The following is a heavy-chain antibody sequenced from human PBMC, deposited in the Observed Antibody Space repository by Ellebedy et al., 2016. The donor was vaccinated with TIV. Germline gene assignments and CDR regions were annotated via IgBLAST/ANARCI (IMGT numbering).Heavy chain of an antibody. CDR3: TCLQLGIADYFDY. D-gene: IGHD6-13*01. CDR1: GYTFTKYY. V-gene: IGHV1-46*01. Sequence: ASVKVSWKASGYTFTKYYMHWVRQAPGQGLEWMGMINPSGGSTSYAQKFQGRVTMTRDTSTSTVYMELSSLRSEDTAVYYCTCLQLGIADYFDYWGQGALVTVSS. J-gene: IGHJ4*02. CDR2: INPSGGST.